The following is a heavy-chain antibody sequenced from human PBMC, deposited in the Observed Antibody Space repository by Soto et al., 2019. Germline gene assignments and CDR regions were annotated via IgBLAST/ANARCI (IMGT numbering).Heavy chain of an antibody. D-gene: IGHD6-13*01. V-gene: IGHV4-31*03. CDR2: IYYSGST. CDR3: ARVRAGYSSSSFDY. J-gene: IGHJ4*02. CDR1: GGSISSGGYY. Sequence: SETLSLTCTVSGGSISSGGYYWSWIRQHPGKGLEWIGYIYYSGSTYYNPSLKSRVTISVDTSKNQFSLKLSSVTVADTAVYYCARVRAGYSSSSFDYWGQGTLVTVSS.